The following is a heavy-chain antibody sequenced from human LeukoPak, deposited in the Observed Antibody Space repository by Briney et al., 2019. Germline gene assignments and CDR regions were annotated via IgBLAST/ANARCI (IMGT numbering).Heavy chain of an antibody. CDR1: GGSISSYY. J-gene: IGHJ6*03. D-gene: IGHD3-22*01. Sequence: PSETLSLTCTVSGGSISSYYWSWIRQPPGKGLEWIGYIYYSGSTNYNPSLKSRVTISVDTSKNQFSLKLSSVTAADPAVYYCARVDSSGYYPKYPYYYYYMDVWGKGTPVTVSS. V-gene: IGHV4-59*08. CDR3: ARVDSSGYYPKYPYYYYYMDV. CDR2: IYYSGST.